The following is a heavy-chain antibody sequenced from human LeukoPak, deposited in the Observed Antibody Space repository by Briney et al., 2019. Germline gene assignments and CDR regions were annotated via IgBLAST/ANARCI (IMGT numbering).Heavy chain of an antibody. J-gene: IGHJ4*02. D-gene: IGHD5-18*01. V-gene: IGHV3-7*01. CDR1: GFSLSGYW. Sequence: TGGSLRLSCAASGFSLSGYWMTWVRQAPGKGLEWVARLHADGVEQNYVDSVTGRFTMSRDNAENSLDLQMNSLRVEDTAVYYCARGGYSFDYLGQGTLVAVSS. CDR3: ARGGYSFDY. CDR2: LHADGVEQ.